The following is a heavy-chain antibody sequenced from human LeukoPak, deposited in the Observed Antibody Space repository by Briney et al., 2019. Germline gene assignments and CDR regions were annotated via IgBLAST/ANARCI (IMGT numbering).Heavy chain of an antibody. J-gene: IGHJ4*02. V-gene: IGHV3-9*01. Sequence: PPGRSLRLSCAASGFSFDDYAMHWVRQAPGEGLEWVSGISWNSGSIGYADSVKGRFTISRDNAKNSLYLQMNSLRAEDTALYYCAKGHYDSSGYYRYYFDYWGQGTLVTVSS. D-gene: IGHD3-22*01. CDR2: ISWNSGSI. CDR3: AKGHYDSSGYYRYYFDY. CDR1: GFSFDDYA.